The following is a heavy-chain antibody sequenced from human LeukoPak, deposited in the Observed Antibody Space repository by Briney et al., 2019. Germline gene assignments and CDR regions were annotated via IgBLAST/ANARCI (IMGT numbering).Heavy chain of an antibody. CDR3: AKASSGVFDY. V-gene: IGHV3-9*01. CDR2: ISWNSGSI. J-gene: IGHJ4*02. Sequence: GGSLRLSCAASGFTFDDYAMHWVRQAPGKGLEWVSGISWNSGSIGYADSVKGRFTISRDNAKNSLYLQMNSLRAEDTALYYCAKASSGVFDYWGQGTLVTVSS. CDR1: GFTFDDYA.